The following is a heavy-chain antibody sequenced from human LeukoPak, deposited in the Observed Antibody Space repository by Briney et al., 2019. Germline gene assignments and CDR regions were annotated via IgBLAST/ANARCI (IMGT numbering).Heavy chain of an antibody. D-gene: IGHD3-9*01. J-gene: IGHJ4*02. CDR3: AREGRYDILTAYYPLNN. CDR2: IYIDGKT. Sequence: GGSLRLSCAASGFTVSSNFMSWVRLAPGKGLECVSVIYIDGKTFYAESVRGRFTISRDNSKNTPYLQMNSLRPEDTAVYYCAREGRYDILTAYYPLNNWGQGARVTVSS. V-gene: IGHV3-66*02. CDR1: GFTVSSNF.